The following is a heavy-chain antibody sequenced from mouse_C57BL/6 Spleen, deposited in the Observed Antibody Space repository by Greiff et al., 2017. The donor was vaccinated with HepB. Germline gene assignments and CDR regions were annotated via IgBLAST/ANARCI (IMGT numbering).Heavy chain of an antibody. CDR3: ARHEDYFDY. Sequence: DVHLVESGGDLVKPGGSLKLSCAASGFTFSSYGMSWVRQTPDKRLEWVATISSGGSYTYYPDSVKGRFTISRDNAKNTLYLQMSSLKSEDTAMYYCARHEDYFDYWGQGTTLTVSS. CDR1: GFTFSSYG. V-gene: IGHV5-6*01. J-gene: IGHJ2*01. CDR2: ISSGGSYT.